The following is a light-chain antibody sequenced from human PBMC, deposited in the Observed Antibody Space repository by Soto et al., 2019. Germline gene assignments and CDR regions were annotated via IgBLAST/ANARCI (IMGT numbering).Light chain of an antibody. CDR3: SSYTSSSTLGV. CDR2: DVS. V-gene: IGLV2-14*01. Sequence: QSVLTQPASVSGSPGQSITISCTGTSSDIGRYNYVSWYQQHPGKAPKLMIYDVSTRPSGVSNRFSGSKSGNTASLTISGLQAEDEADYYCSSYTSSSTLGVFGGGTKVTVL. CDR1: SSDIGRYNY. J-gene: IGLJ3*02.